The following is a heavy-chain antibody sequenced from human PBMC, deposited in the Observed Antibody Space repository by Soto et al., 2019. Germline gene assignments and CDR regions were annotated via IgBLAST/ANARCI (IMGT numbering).Heavy chain of an antibody. D-gene: IGHD2-2*01. V-gene: IGHV3-30*18. J-gene: IGHJ4*02. CDR1: GFTFSSYG. CDR2: ISYDGSNK. Sequence: PGGSLRLSCAASGFTFSSYGMHWVRQAPGKGLEWVAVISYDGSNKYYADSVKGRFTISRDNSENTLYLQMNSLRAEDTAVYYCAKDRPIVVVPAATGISYYFDYWGQGTLVTVSS. CDR3: AKDRPIVVVPAATGISYYFDY.